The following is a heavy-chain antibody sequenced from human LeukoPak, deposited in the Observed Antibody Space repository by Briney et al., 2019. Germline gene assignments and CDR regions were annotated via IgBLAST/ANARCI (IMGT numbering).Heavy chain of an antibody. D-gene: IGHD1-26*01. CDR3: ARARGAAGMGFDY. V-gene: IGHV1-2*04. Sequence: ASVKVSCTASGYTFTGYYMHWVRQAPGQGLEWMGWINPNSGGTNYAQKFQGWVTMTRDTSISTAYMELSRLRSDDTAVYYCARARGAAGMGFDYWGQGTLVTVPP. J-gene: IGHJ4*02. CDR2: INPNSGGT. CDR1: GYTFTGYY.